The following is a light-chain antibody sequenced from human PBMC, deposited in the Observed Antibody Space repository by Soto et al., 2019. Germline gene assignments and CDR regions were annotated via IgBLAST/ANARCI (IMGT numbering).Light chain of an antibody. CDR1: QSVSSN. J-gene: IGKJ5*01. CDR3: QQRDSWPIT. V-gene: IGKV3-15*01. Sequence: EIVMTQSPATLSVSPGERPTLSCRASQSVSSNLAWYQQKPGQXPRXXIYGASTRATGIPARFSGSGSGTDLTLTINSLEPDDCEVYYCQQRDSWPITFGQGTRLEIK. CDR2: GAS.